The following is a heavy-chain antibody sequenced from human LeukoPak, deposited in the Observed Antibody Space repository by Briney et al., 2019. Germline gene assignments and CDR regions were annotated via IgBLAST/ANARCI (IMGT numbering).Heavy chain of an antibody. D-gene: IGHD2-2*02. V-gene: IGHV4-61*02. CDR3: ARPPFRYCSSTSCYIGY. CDR2: IYTSGST. CDR1: GGSISSGSYY. J-gene: IGHJ4*02. Sequence: PSQTLSLTCTVSGGSISSGSYYWSWIRQPAGKGLDWIGRIYTSGSTNYNPSLKSRVTISVDTSKNQFSLKLSSVTAADTAVYYCARPPFRYCSSTSCYIGYWGQGTLVTVSS.